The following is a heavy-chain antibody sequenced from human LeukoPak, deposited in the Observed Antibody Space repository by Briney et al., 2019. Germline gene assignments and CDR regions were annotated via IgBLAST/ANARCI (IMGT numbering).Heavy chain of an antibody. J-gene: IGHJ4*02. CDR2: ISDSGDYT. V-gene: IGHV3-23*01. Sequence: GGSLRLSCAGSGFTFSSYAMSWVRQAPGTGMERVSAISDSGDYTYYADSVTGRFTISRDNSKNTLYLHVNSLRAEDTAVYYCAKDTSIGKYCTSGVCSPFDYWGQGTLVTVSS. D-gene: IGHD2-8*01. CDR1: GFTFSSYA. CDR3: AKDTSIGKYCTSGVCSPFDY.